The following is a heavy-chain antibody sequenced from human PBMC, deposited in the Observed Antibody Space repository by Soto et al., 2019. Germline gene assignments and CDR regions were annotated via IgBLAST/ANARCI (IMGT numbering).Heavy chain of an antibody. D-gene: IGHD5-12*01. CDR3: AKDRRGYSGYGGMDV. Sequence: GRPLRLSCAASGLTFSSYGMHWIRQAPGKGLEWVAVISFDGSNKYYADSVTGRFTISRDNSKNTLYLQMNSLRAEDTAVYYCAKDRRGYSGYGGMDVWGQGTTVTVSS. V-gene: IGHV3-30*18. CDR1: GLTFSSYG. CDR2: ISFDGSNK. J-gene: IGHJ6*02.